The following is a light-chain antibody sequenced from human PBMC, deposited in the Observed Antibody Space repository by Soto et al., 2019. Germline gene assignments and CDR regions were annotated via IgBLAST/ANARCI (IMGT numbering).Light chain of an antibody. V-gene: IGKV3-20*01. Sequence: EIVLTQSPGTLSLSPGERATLSCRASQSVSSSYLAWYQQKPGQAPRLLIYGASGRATGIPDRFSGSGSGTEFTLTISSLQPDDFATYYCQHYNSYSEAFGQGTKVDI. CDR3: QHYNSYSEA. CDR1: QSVSSSY. J-gene: IGKJ1*01. CDR2: GAS.